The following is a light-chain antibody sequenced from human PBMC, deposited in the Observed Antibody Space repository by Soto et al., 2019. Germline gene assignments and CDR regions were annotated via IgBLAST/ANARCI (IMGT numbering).Light chain of an antibody. J-gene: IGKJ1*01. CDR2: GVS. CDR3: QLYSGSPWT. V-gene: IGKV3-20*01. CDR1: QSISHKY. Sequence: EIVLTQSPGTLSMSPGERATLSCRASQSISHKYLAWFQKRPGQAPRLLIHGVSVRATGIPDRFSASGFGTDFTLTISRLEPEDFAVYYCQLYSGSPWTFCQGTKVEIK.